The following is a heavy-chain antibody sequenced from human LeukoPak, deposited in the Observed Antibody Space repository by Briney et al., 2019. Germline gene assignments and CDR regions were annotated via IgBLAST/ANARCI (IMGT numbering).Heavy chain of an antibody. D-gene: IGHD6-6*01. Sequence: PSETLSLTCTVSGGSISSYYWSCIRQPAGKGLEWIGRIYTSGSTNYNPSLKSRVTISVDKSKNQFSLKLSSVPAADTAVYYCAGRGLAARPGYFDYWGQGTLVTVSP. CDR2: IYTSGST. J-gene: IGHJ4*02. CDR3: AGRGLAARPGYFDY. CDR1: GGSISSYY. V-gene: IGHV4-4*07.